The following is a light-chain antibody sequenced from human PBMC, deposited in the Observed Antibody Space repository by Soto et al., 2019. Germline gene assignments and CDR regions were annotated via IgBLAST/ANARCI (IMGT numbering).Light chain of an antibody. J-gene: IGLJ1*01. CDR1: RSDFGSYNL. Sequence: QSALTQPASVSGSPGRSITISCTGTRSDFGSYNLVSWYQQHPGKAPKLMIYEDSKRPSGVSNRFSGSKSGNTASLTISGLHAEDDADYYCCSYAGSSTYVFGNGTKVTVL. CDR2: EDS. V-gene: IGLV2-23*01. CDR3: CSYAGSSTYV.